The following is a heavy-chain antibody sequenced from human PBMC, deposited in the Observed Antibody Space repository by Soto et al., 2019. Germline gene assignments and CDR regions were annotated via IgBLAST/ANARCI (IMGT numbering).Heavy chain of an antibody. CDR1: GGTFSSYT. CDR3: AREGGNDAFDI. J-gene: IGHJ3*02. D-gene: IGHD3-16*01. V-gene: IGHV1-69*08. CDR2: IIPSLGIA. Sequence: QVQLGQSGAEVKKPGSSVKVSCKASGGTFSSYTISWVRQAPGQGLEWMGRIIPSLGIANYAQKFQGRVTITADKSTSTAYMELSSMRSEDTAVYYCAREGGNDAFDIWGQGRMVTVSS.